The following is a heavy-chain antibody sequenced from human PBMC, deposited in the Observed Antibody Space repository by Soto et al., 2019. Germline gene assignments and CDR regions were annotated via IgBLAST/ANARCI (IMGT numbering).Heavy chain of an antibody. J-gene: IGHJ4*02. Sequence: GGSLRLSCAASGFTFSSYGMHWVRQAPGKGLEWVAVISYDGSNKYYADSVKGRFTISRDNSKNTLYLQMNSLRAEDTAVYYCAKSAAGTGNFDYWGQGTLVTVSS. CDR2: ISYDGSNK. CDR1: GFTFSSYG. V-gene: IGHV3-30*18. CDR3: AKSAAGTGNFDY. D-gene: IGHD6-13*01.